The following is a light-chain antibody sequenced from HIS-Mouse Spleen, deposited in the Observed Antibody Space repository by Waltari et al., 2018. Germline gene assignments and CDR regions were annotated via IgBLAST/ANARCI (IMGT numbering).Light chain of an antibody. V-gene: IGLV3-10*01. J-gene: IGLJ2*01. CDR3: YSTDSSGNHRV. Sequence: SYELTQPPSVSVSPGQTARTTCSGDALPTKYAYWYHQKSGQAPALFIYEDSKRPSGIPERFSGSSSGTMATLTISGAQVEDEADYYCYSTDSSGNHRVFGGGTKLTVL. CDR1: ALPTKY. CDR2: EDS.